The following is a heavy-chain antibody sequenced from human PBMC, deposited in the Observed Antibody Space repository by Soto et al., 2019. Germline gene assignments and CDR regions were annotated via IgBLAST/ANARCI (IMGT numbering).Heavy chain of an antibody. CDR1: GGSISSGGYY. J-gene: IGHJ3*02. CDR3: AREVHDYGDYRVIAFDT. D-gene: IGHD4-17*01. Sequence: QVQLQESGPGLVKPSQTLSLTCTVSGGSISSGGYYWSWIRQYPGKGLEWIGYIFYSATISYNPSPKSRVNISPDRPKNNFSLGMCSVTAAHTAMYNCAREVHDYGDYRVIAFDTWGQGTMFTVSS. V-gene: IGHV4-31*03. CDR2: IFYSATI.